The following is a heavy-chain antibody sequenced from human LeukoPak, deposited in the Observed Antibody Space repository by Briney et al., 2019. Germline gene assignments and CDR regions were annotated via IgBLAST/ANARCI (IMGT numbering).Heavy chain of an antibody. CDR3: ARDSRRTGYSSRDY. V-gene: IGHV4-39*07. CDR2: IYYSGNS. CDR1: GGSISSSTYY. D-gene: IGHD6-13*01. Sequence: SETLSLTCTVSGGSISSSTYYWGWIRQPPGKGLEWIGSIYYSGNSYYNPSLKSRVTISVDTSKNQFSLRLSSVTAADTAVYYCARDSRRTGYSSRDYWGQGTLVTVSS. J-gene: IGHJ4*02.